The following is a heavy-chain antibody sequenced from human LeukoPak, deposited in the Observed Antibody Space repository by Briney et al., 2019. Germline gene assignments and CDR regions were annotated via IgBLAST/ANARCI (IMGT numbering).Heavy chain of an antibody. CDR1: GGSISSYY. J-gene: IGHJ3*02. CDR3: ARVGSAAAVAFDI. V-gene: IGHV4-59*01. D-gene: IGHD6-13*01. Sequence: PSETLSLTCTVSGGSISSYYWSWIRQPPGKGLEWIGYIYCSGSTNYNPSLKSRVTISVDTSKNQFSLKLSSVTAADTAVYYCARVGSAAAVAFDIWGQGTMVTVSS. CDR2: IYCSGST.